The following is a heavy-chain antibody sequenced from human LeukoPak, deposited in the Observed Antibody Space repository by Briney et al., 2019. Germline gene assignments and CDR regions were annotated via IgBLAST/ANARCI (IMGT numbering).Heavy chain of an antibody. CDR1: GFIFSTHA. CDR2: VSSGGGTT. D-gene: IGHD2-15*01. Sequence: GGSLRLSCAASGFIFSTHAMSWVRLAPGRGLEWVSVVSSGGGTTYYADFVKGRFTISRNNSMSTLSLQMRSLGVEGTAMYYCARGYCSGGSCNWGQFDSWGQGTLVTVS. CDR3: ARGYCSGGSCNWGQFDS. J-gene: IGHJ4*02. V-gene: IGHV3-23*01.